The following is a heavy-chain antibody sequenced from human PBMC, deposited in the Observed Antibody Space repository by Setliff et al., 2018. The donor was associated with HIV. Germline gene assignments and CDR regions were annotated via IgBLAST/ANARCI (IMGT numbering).Heavy chain of an antibody. CDR1: GGSISSYC. V-gene: IGHV4-59*12. CDR2: IFSSGST. J-gene: IGHJ5*02. Sequence: PSETLSLTCTVSGGSISSYCWNWIRQSPGRGLEWIGFIFSSGSTRYNPSLQSRVTMSIDTSKNQFSLKLSSVTAADTAVYYCARGDDILTGYYDNWFDPWGQGTLVTVSS. CDR3: ARGDDILTGYYDNWFDP. D-gene: IGHD3-9*01.